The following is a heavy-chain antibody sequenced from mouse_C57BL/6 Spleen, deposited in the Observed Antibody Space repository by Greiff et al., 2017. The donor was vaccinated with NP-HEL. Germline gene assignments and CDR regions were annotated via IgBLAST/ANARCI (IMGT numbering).Heavy chain of an antibody. Sequence: DVKLVESGGGLVKPGGSLKLSCAASGFTFSDYGMHWVRQAPETGLAWVAYISSGSSTIYYADTVKGRFTISRDNAKNTLFLQMTILRSEDTAMYYCARIYYDYDGVFAYWGQGTLVTVSA. D-gene: IGHD2-4*01. CDR2: ISSGSSTI. V-gene: IGHV5-17*01. CDR1: GFTFSDYG. CDR3: ARIYYDYDGVFAY. J-gene: IGHJ3*01.